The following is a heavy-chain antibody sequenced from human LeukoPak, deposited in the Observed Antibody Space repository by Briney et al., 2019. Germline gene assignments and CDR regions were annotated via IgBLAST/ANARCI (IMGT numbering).Heavy chain of an antibody. CDR3: AGPYYYDSRIDP. CDR1: GVSISSGDYY. J-gene: IGHJ5*02. V-gene: IGHV4-30-4*01. D-gene: IGHD3-22*01. Sequence: SETLSLTCTVSGVSISSGDYYWSWIRQPPGKGLEWIGYTYYSGSTYYNPSLKSRVTISVDTSKNQFSLKLSSVTAADTAVYYCAGPYYYDSRIDPWGQGTRVTVSS. CDR2: TYYSGST.